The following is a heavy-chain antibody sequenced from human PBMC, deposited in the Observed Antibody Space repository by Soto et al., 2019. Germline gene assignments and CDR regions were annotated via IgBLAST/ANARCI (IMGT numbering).Heavy chain of an antibody. Sequence: GASVKVSCKASGYTFTSYGISWVRQAPGQGLEWMGWTSAYNGNTNYAQKLQGRVTMTTDTSTSTAYMELRSLSSDDTAVYYCARRDPPGIAGGYNWFDPWGQGTLVTVSS. D-gene: IGHD6-13*01. CDR1: GYTFTSYG. V-gene: IGHV1-18*04. CDR3: ARRDPPGIAGGYNWFDP. CDR2: TSAYNGNT. J-gene: IGHJ5*02.